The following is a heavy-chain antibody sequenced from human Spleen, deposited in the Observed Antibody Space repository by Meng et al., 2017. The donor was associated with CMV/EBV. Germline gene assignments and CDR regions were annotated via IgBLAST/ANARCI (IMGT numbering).Heavy chain of an antibody. Sequence: SETLSLTCTVSGYSISSGYYWGWIRQPPGKGLEWIGSIYHSGSTYYNPSLKSRVTISVDTSKNQFSLKLSSVTAADTAVYYCARDPGETRGSGVGGSGDYFDYWGQGTLVTVSS. CDR1: GYSISSGYY. CDR2: IYHSGST. V-gene: IGHV4-38-2*02. D-gene: IGHD1-26*01. J-gene: IGHJ4*02. CDR3: ARDPGETRGSGVGGSGDYFDY.